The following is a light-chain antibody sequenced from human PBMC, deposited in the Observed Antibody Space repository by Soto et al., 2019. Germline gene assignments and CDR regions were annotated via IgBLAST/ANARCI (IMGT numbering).Light chain of an antibody. Sequence: EIVLTQSPATLSLSPGERATLSCRASPSVTNYLAWYQQKPGQAPRLLIYESSNRATGIAARFSGSGSGTEFTLTISRLEPEDFAVYYCQQYGSSGTFGQGTKVDIK. CDR1: PSVTNY. CDR2: ESS. J-gene: IGKJ1*01. V-gene: IGKV3-11*01. CDR3: QQYGSSGT.